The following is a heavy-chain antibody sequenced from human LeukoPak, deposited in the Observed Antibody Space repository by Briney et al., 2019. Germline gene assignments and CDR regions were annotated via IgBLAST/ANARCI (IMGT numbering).Heavy chain of an antibody. Sequence: GGSLRLSCAASGFTFTSHAMSWVRQTPGKGLEWVSTISGSGGSTYYADSVTGRFTISRDSSKNTLSLQMNSLRAEDTAVYYCAKGGMGYGGAYYVGNWGQGTLVTVSS. CDR3: AKGGMGYGGAYYVGN. J-gene: IGHJ4*02. CDR2: ISGSGGST. CDR1: GFTFTSHA. D-gene: IGHD1-26*01. V-gene: IGHV3-23*01.